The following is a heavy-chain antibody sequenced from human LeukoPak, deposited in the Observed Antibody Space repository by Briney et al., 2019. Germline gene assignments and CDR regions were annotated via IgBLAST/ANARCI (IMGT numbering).Heavy chain of an antibody. CDR2: IYPGDSDI. J-gene: IGHJ4*02. CDR1: GYSFTTYW. V-gene: IGHV5-51*01. D-gene: IGHD3-22*01. Sequence: GESLKISCKGSGYSFTTYWIGWVRQMPGKGLEWMGIIYPGDSDIRYSPSFQGQVTISADKSISTAYLQWASLKASDTAMYYCARSGYYDSSGYYYRGYFDYWGQGTLVTVSS. CDR3: ARSGYYDSSGYYYRGYFDY.